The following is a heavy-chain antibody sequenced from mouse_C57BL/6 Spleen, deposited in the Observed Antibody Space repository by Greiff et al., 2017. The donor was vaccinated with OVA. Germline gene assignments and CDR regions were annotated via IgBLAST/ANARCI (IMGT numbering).Heavy chain of an antibody. J-gene: IGHJ1*03. CDR3: ARDNYDGYFDV. D-gene: IGHD2-4*01. V-gene: IGHV3-6*01. CDR1: GYSITSGYY. Sequence: EVKLMESGPGLVKPSQSLSLTCSVTGYSITSGYYWNWIRQFPANKLEWMGYISYDGSNNYNPSLKNRISITRDTSKNQFFLKLNSVTTEDTATYYCARDNYDGYFDVWGTGTTVTVSS. CDR2: ISYDGSN.